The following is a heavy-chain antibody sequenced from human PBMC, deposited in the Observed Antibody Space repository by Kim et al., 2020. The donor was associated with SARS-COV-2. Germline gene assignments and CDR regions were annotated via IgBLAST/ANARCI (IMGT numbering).Heavy chain of an antibody. D-gene: IGHD3-3*01. J-gene: IGHJ2*01. Sequence: SETLSLTCTVSGGSISSYYWRWIRQPPGKGREWIGYIYYSGSTNYNPSLKSRVTISVDTSKNQFSLKLSSVTAADTAVYYCARHVRMGRPKTDDFWSGPFPPVSDWYFDLWGRGTLVTVSS. CDR1: GGSISSYY. CDR3: ARHVRMGRPKTDDFWSGPFPPVSDWYFDL. CDR2: IYYSGST. V-gene: IGHV4-59*08.